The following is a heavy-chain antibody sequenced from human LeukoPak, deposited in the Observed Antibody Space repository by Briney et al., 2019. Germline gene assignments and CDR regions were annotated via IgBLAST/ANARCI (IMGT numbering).Heavy chain of an antibody. CDR1: GYTFTSYG. CDR2: ISAYNGNT. Sequence: GASVKVSCKASGYTFTSYGISWVRQAPGQGLEWMGWISAYNGNTNYAQKLQGRVTMTTDTSTSTAYMELRSLRSDDTAVYYCARPQRTSVYLYYFDYWGQGTLVTVSS. V-gene: IGHV1-18*01. D-gene: IGHD5/OR15-5a*01. CDR3: ARPQRTSVYLYYFDY. J-gene: IGHJ4*02.